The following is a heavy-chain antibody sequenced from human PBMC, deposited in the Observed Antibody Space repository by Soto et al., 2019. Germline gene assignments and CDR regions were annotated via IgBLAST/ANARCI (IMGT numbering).Heavy chain of an antibody. CDR3: AAGEASSRNLAPYYLDF. CDR2: IHYSGTT. J-gene: IGHJ4*02. CDR1: GDSISTYY. V-gene: IGHV4-59*01. Sequence: PSETLSLTCTVSGDSISTYYWSWIRQPPGKGLEWIGYIHYSGTTSFFPSYNPSLRSRVTISEDTSKNQFSLKLLSVTTADTAVYFCAAGEASSRNLAPYYLDFWGQGTLVTVSS. D-gene: IGHD6-13*01.